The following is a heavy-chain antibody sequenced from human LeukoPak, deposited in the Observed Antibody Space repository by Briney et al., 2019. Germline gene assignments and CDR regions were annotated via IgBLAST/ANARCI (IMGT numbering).Heavy chain of an antibody. D-gene: IGHD2-2*01. V-gene: IGHV4-59*01. Sequence: PSETLSLTCTVSGGSISSYYWTWLRQPPGKGLEWIGYTFYSGRASYNPSLKSRVTISVDTSKNQVSLKLSSVTAADTAVYYCARGQLRRYYYYYYMDVWGKGTTVTVSS. CDR1: GGSISSYY. CDR3: ARGQLRRYYYYYYMDV. J-gene: IGHJ6*03. CDR2: TFYSGRA.